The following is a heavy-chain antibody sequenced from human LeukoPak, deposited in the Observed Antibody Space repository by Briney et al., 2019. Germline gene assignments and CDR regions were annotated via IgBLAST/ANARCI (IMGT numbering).Heavy chain of an antibody. Sequence: SETLSLTCTVSGGSISSYYWSWIRQPPGKGLEWIGYIYYSGSTNYNPSLKSRVTISVDTSKNQFSLKLSSVTAADTAVYYCARRYSSAYRTYNWFDPWRQGTLVTVSS. J-gene: IGHJ5*02. D-gene: IGHD3-22*01. CDR1: GGSISSYY. CDR3: ARRYSSAYRTYNWFDP. CDR2: IYYSGST. V-gene: IGHV4-59*12.